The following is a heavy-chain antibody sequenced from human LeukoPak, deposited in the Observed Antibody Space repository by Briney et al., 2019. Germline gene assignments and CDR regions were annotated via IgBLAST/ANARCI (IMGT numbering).Heavy chain of an antibody. Sequence: SGGSLRLSCAVSGITLSNYGMSWVRQAPGKGLEWVAGLSGSGGGTNYADSVQGRFTISRDNPKNTLYLQMNSLRAEDTAVYFCAKRDVVIRVFLVGFHKEAYYFDSWGQGALVTVSS. CDR1: GITLSNYG. CDR2: LSGSGGGT. CDR3: AKRDVVIRVFLVGFHKEAYYFDS. V-gene: IGHV3-23*01. D-gene: IGHD5-12*01. J-gene: IGHJ4*02.